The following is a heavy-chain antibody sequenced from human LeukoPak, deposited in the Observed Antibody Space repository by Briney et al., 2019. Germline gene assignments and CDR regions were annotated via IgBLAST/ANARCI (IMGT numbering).Heavy chain of an antibody. CDR3: ASHYDFWSGWIDY. D-gene: IGHD3-3*01. Sequence: GGSLRLSCAASGFTFSSYAMSWVRQAPGKGLEWVSAISGSGGSTYYADSVKGRFTISRDNAKNSLYLQMNSLRAEDTAVYYCASHYDFWSGWIDYWGQGTLVTVSS. V-gene: IGHV3-23*01. CDR1: GFTFSSYA. J-gene: IGHJ4*02. CDR2: ISGSGGST.